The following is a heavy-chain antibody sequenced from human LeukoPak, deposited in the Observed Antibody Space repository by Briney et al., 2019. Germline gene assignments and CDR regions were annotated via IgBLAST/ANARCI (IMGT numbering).Heavy chain of an antibody. CDR2: FDPEDGET. Sequence: ASVKVSCKVSGYTLTELSMHWVRQAPGKGLEWMGGFDPEDGETIYAQKFQGRVTMTEDTSTDTAYMELSSLRSEDTAVYYCATRNVRFLEWLPYDAFDIWGQGTMVTVSS. CDR3: ATRNVRFLEWLPYDAFDI. V-gene: IGHV1-24*01. J-gene: IGHJ3*02. D-gene: IGHD3-3*01. CDR1: GYTLTELS.